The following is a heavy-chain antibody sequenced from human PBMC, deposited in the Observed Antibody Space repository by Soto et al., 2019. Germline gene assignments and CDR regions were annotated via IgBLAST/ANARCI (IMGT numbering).Heavy chain of an antibody. V-gene: IGHV4-34*01. J-gene: IGHJ4*02. CDR1: GGSFSGYY. CDR3: ARTLGSSSRDFEY. CDR2: INHSGST. D-gene: IGHD6-6*01. Sequence: SETLSLTCAVYGGSFSGYYWSWIRQPPGKGLEWIGEINHSGSTNYNPSLKSRVTISVDTSKNQFSLKLSSVTAADTAVYYCARTLGSSSRDFEYWGQGTLVPVSS.